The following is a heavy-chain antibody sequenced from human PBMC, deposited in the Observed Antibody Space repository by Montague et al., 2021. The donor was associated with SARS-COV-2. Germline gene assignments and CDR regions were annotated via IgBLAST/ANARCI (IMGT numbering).Heavy chain of an antibody. D-gene: IGHD2-21*01. J-gene: IGHJ4*02. CDR2: TYYRSKWYN. Sequence: CAISGDSVSSNSAAWNWIRQSPSRGLEWLGRTYYRSKWYNDYAVSVKSRITINPDTSKNQFSLQLNSVTAEDTAVYYCARQGGDIVVVITIRGPYYFDYWGQGTLVTVSS. V-gene: IGHV6-1*01. CDR1: GDSVSSNSAA. CDR3: ARQGGDIVVVITIRGPYYFDY.